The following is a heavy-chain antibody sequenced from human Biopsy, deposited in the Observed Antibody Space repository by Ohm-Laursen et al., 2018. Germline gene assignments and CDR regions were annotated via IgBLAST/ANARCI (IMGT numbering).Heavy chain of an antibody. CDR1: GYSVTELS. V-gene: IGHV1-24*01. CDR2: FAPENRRI. CDR3: AADINVWNVNY. D-gene: IGHD1-1*01. Sequence: VASVKVSCKVSGYSVTELSMHWVRQAPGQGLEWMGGFAPENRRIVYSQKFQGRVTMTEDTSTNTAYMEVWRLRSDDTAVYYCAADINVWNVNYWGQGTQVIVSS. J-gene: IGHJ4*02.